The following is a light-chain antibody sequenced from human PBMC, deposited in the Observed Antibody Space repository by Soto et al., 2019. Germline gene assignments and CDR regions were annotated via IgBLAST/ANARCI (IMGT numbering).Light chain of an antibody. V-gene: IGLV2-14*01. Sequence: QSALTQPASVSGSPGQSITISCTGTSSDVGGYNYVSWYQQHPGKAPKLMIYEVSNRPSGASNRFSGSKSGNTASLTISGLQAEDEAAYYCSSYTSSSTLVFGGGTKVTVL. J-gene: IGLJ2*01. CDR3: SSYTSSSTLV. CDR1: SSDVGGYNY. CDR2: EVS.